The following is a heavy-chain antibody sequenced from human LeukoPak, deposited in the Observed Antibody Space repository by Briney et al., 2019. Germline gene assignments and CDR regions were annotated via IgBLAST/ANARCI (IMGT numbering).Heavy chain of an antibody. Sequence: PSETLSLTCAVYGWSFSGYYLSWIRQPPGKGLEWMGEINHSVSTNYNPSLKSRVTISVDTYTNQFSLKLSSVTAADTAVYYCAREGVQGGKYDAFDIWGQGTMVTVSS. CDR2: INHSVST. CDR3: AREGVQGGKYDAFDI. V-gene: IGHV4-34*01. CDR1: GWSFSGYY. D-gene: IGHD1-26*01. J-gene: IGHJ3*02.